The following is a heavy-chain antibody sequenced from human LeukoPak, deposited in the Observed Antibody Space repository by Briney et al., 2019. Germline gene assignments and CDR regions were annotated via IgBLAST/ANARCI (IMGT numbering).Heavy chain of an antibody. Sequence: SETLSLTCTVSGYSISSGYYWGWIRQPPGKGLAWIGSIYHSGSTYYNPSLKSRVTISVDTSKNQFSLKLSSVTAADTAVYYCAREGEDTAMARYYYYYYMDVWGKGTTVTISS. J-gene: IGHJ6*03. CDR3: AREGEDTAMARYYYYYYMDV. CDR1: GYSISSGYY. CDR2: IYHSGST. D-gene: IGHD5-18*01. V-gene: IGHV4-38-2*02.